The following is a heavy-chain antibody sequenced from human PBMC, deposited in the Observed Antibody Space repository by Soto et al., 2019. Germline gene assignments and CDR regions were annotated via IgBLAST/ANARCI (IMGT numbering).Heavy chain of an antibody. V-gene: IGHV3-33*01. CDR1: GFTFSTYG. CDR3: ARWMRTLNYDY. Sequence: QVQLVESGGGVVQPGTSLRLSCAASGFTFSTYGMHWVRQAPGKGLEWVASIHHDGSNTYYVDTAKGRFTVSKDNSKNTLLLQMDSLRGGDTAVYFCARWMRTLNYDYWGQGTLLIGSS. CDR2: IHHDGSNT. J-gene: IGHJ4*02. D-gene: IGHD2-2*03.